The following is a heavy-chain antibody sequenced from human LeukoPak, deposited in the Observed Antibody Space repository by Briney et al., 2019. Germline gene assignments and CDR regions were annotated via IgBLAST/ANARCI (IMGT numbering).Heavy chain of an antibody. CDR1: GYTFTSYD. J-gene: IGHJ4*02. V-gene: IGHV1-8*03. CDR2: MNPNSGNT. CDR3: ARSPRSARFCSSTSCYLSY. D-gene: IGHD2-2*01. Sequence: ASVKVSCKASGYTFTSYDINWVRQATGQGLEWMGWMNPNSGNTGYAQKFQGRVTITRNTSISTAYMELSSLRSEDTAVYYCARSPRSARFCSSTSCYLSYWGQGTLVTVSS.